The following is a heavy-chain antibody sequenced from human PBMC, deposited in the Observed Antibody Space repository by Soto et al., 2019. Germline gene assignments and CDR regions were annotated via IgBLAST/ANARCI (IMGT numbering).Heavy chain of an antibody. Sequence: EVQLVESGGGLVQPGGSLRLSCAASGFTFSSYWMHWVRQAPGKGLVWVSRINSDGSSTTYADSVKGRFTISRDNAKNTLDLQMNSLRAEDTAVYYCARVETCSSTSCYSVFDYWGQGTLVIVSS. CDR3: ARVETCSSTSCYSVFDY. V-gene: IGHV3-74*03. CDR1: GFTFSSYW. CDR2: INSDGSST. D-gene: IGHD2-2*01. J-gene: IGHJ4*02.